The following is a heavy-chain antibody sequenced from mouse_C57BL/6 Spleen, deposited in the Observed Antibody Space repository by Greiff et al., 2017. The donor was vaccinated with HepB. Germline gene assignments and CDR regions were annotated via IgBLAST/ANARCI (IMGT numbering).Heavy chain of an antibody. J-gene: IGHJ3*01. D-gene: IGHD1-1*01. CDR1: GFNIKDYY. Sequence: EVNLVESGAELVKPGASVKLSCTASGFNIKDYYMHWVKQRTEQGLEWIGRIDPEDGETKYAPKFQGKATITADTSSNTAYLQLSSLTSEDTAVYYWSRPPITTVEVSWFAYWGQGTLVTVSA. CDR3: SRPPITTVEVSWFAY. CDR2: IDPEDGET. V-gene: IGHV14-2*01.